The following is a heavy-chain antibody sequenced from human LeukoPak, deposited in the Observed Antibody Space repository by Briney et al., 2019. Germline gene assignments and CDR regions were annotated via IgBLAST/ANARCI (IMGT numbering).Heavy chain of an antibody. D-gene: IGHD6-13*01. CDR2: INPSGGT. CDR1: GYTFSMYN. J-gene: IGHJ4*02. Sequence: ASVKVSCKASGYTFSMYNMHWVRQAPGQGLEWMGIINPSGGTSYAQKLQGRITMTRDTSTSTLYMELSSLRSEDTAVYYCAREGVAGTGLDFWGQGTLVTVSS. CDR3: AREGVAGTGLDF. V-gene: IGHV1-46*01.